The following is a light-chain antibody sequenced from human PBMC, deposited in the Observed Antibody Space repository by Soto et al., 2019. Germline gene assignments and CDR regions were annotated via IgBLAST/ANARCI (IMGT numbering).Light chain of an antibody. CDR2: KAS. J-gene: IGKJ2*01. Sequence: DIQMTQSPSTLSASVGDRVTITCRASQSIRNWLAWYQQKPGKAPKLLIYKASSLQSGVPSRFSGGGSETEFTLTISSLQPDDLATYYCQQYNSYPYTFGQGTKLEIK. CDR1: QSIRNW. CDR3: QQYNSYPYT. V-gene: IGKV1-5*03.